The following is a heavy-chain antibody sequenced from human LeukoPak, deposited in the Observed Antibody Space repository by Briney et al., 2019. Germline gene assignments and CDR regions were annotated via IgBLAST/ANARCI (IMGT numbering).Heavy chain of an antibody. CDR2: INHSGST. CDR3: ARMGSYRYLGYFDY. D-gene: IGHD3-16*02. Sequence: PSETLSLTRAVYGGSFSGYYWSWIRQPPGKGLEWIGEINHSGSTNYNPSLKSRVTISVDTSKNQFSLKLSSVTAADTAVYYCARMGSYRYLGYFDYWGQGTLVTVSS. J-gene: IGHJ4*02. CDR1: GGSFSGYY. V-gene: IGHV4-34*01.